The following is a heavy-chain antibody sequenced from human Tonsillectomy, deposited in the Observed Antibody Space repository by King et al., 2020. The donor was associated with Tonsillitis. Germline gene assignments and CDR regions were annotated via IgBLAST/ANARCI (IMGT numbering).Heavy chain of an antibody. J-gene: IGHJ2*01. Sequence: VQLVESGGGLVQPGGSLRLSCAASGFTFSSYWMNWVRQAPGKGLVWVSRINSNGSSTSYADSVKGRFTISRDNAKNTLYLKMNSLRAEDTAVYFCARATYYDFLTGYEHYWYFDLWGRGTLVTVSS. CDR3: ARATYYDFLTGYEHYWYFDL. D-gene: IGHD3-9*01. CDR2: INSNGSST. CDR1: GFTFSSYW. V-gene: IGHV3-74*01.